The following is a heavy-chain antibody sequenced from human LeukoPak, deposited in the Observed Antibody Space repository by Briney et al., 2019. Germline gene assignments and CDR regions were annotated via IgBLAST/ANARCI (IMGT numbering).Heavy chain of an antibody. Sequence: SVKVSCKASGYTFTTYYIHWVRQAPGQGLEWMGGIIPIFGTANYAQKFQGRVTITADESTSTAYMELSSLRSEDTAVYYCARDGGYCSGGSCYGYPNWGQGTLVTVSS. CDR2: IIPIFGTA. V-gene: IGHV1-69*13. J-gene: IGHJ4*02. D-gene: IGHD2-15*01. CDR1: GYTFTTYY. CDR3: ARDGGYCSGGSCYGYPN.